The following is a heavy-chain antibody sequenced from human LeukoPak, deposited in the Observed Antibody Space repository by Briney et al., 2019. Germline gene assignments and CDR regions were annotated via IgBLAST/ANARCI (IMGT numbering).Heavy chain of an antibody. CDR1: GYSFTSYW. J-gene: IGHJ4*02. CDR3: ARQYNYELYYFDY. D-gene: IGHD1-1*01. Sequence: GESLKISCKGSGYSFTSYWIGWVRQMPGKGLEWVGIIYPGDSDTRYSPSFQGQVTISADKSISTAYLQWSSLKASDTAMYYYARQYNYELYYFDYWGQGTLVTVSS. CDR2: IYPGDSDT. V-gene: IGHV5-51*01.